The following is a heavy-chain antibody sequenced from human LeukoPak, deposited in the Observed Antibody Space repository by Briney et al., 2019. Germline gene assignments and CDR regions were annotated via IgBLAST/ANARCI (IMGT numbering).Heavy chain of an antibody. V-gene: IGHV3-23*01. D-gene: IGHD7-27*01. CDR3: AKVQFNWGPIDY. Sequence: PGGSPRLSCAASGFTFSNFAIRWVRQVPGKGLEWVSSIDGSGDKTHCPDSVRGRFTVSRDNSKNTLYLQMNSLRVEDTATYFCAKVQFNWGPIDYWGQGTPVIVSS. CDR2: IDGSGDKT. CDR1: GFTFSNFA. J-gene: IGHJ4*02.